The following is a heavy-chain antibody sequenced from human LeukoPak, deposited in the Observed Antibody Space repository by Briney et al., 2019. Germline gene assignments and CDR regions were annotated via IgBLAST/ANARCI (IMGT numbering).Heavy chain of an antibody. CDR1: GYTFTSYG. D-gene: IGHD2-2*02. J-gene: IGHJ5*02. CDR3: ARDIVVVPAAIPENWFDP. CDR2: ISAYNGNT. Sequence: ASVKVSCNASGYTFTSYGISWVRQAPGQGLEWMGWISAYNGNTNYAQKLQGRVTMTTDTSTSTAYMELRSLRSDDTAVYYCARDIVVVPAAIPENWFDPWGQGTLVTVSS. V-gene: IGHV1-18*01.